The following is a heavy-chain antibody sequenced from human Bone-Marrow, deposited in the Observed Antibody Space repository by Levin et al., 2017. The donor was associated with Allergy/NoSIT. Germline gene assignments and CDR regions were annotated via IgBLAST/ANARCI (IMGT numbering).Heavy chain of an antibody. Sequence: GGSLRLSCAASGFTFRHYTMNWVRQAPGKGLEWVSCITSSGDGTYYADSVKGRFTISRDNAKNSLYLQLNRLRDEDTAMYYCARGHARGYYDSSGYSGDHWGRGTLVTVSS. J-gene: IGHJ4*02. CDR3: ARGHARGYYDSSGYSGDH. CDR1: GFTFRHYT. CDR2: ITSSGDGT. D-gene: IGHD3-22*01. V-gene: IGHV3-21*01.